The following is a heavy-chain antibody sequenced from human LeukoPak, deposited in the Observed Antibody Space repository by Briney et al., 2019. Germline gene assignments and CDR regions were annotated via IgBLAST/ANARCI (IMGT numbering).Heavy chain of an antibody. D-gene: IGHD2-15*01. CDR1: GGSIGSGGYY. CDR3: ARDGGSISGFDY. CDR2: IYYSGST. V-gene: IGHV4-31*03. J-gene: IGHJ4*02. Sequence: SQTLSLTCTVSGGSIGSGGYYWSWIRQHPGKGLEWIGYIYYSGSTYYNPSLKSRVTISVDTSKNQFSLKLSSVTAADTAVYYCARDGGSISGFDYWGQGTLVTVSS.